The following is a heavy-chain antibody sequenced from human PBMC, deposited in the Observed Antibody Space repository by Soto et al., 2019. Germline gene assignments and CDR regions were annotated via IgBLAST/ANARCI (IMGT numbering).Heavy chain of an antibody. V-gene: IGHV3-9*01. CDR1: GFTFDDYA. D-gene: IGHD2-2*01. CDR2: ISWNSGSI. J-gene: IGHJ6*02. Sequence: QPGGSVRLSCAASGFTFDDYAMHWVRQAPGKGLEWVSGISWNSGSIGYADSVKGRFTISRDNAKNSLYLQMNSLRAEDTALYYCAKGCSSTSCPGAYYYYGMDVWGQGTTVTVSS. CDR3: AKGCSSTSCPGAYYYYGMDV.